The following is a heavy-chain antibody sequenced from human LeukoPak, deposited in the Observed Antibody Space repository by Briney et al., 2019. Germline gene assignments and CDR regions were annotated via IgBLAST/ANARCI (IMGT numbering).Heavy chain of an antibody. Sequence: SETLSLTCAVYGGSFSGYYWSWIRQPPGKGLEWIGEINHSGSTNYNPSLKSRVTISVDTSKNQFSLKLSSVTAADTAVYYCARGWYSSSHGAFDIWGQGTMVTVSS. CDR3: ARGWYSSSHGAFDI. D-gene: IGHD6-13*01. V-gene: IGHV4-34*01. CDR1: GGSFSGYY. J-gene: IGHJ3*02. CDR2: INHSGST.